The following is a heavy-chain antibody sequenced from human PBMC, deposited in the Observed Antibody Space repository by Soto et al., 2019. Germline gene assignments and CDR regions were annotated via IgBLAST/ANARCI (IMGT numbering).Heavy chain of an antibody. J-gene: IGHJ5*02. CDR3: ARMTTLATGSWFDP. D-gene: IGHD3-16*01. Sequence: TSETLSLTCAVSGSSISSGGYTWSWLRQPPGRGLEWIGYIYHSGSTYYNPSLRSRVTISVDRSKNQFSLKLPSVTAADTAVYCWARMTTLATGSWFDPSGQGNLVTVCS. CDR1: GSSISSGGYT. V-gene: IGHV4-30-2*01. CDR2: IYHSGST.